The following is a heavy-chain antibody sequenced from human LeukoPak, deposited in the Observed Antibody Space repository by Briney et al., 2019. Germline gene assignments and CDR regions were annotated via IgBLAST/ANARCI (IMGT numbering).Heavy chain of an antibody. D-gene: IGHD2-2*01. CDR2: INWNGGST. CDR1: GFTFDDYG. V-gene: IGHV3-20*04. Sequence: PGRSLRLSCAASGFTFDDYGMSWVRQAPGKGLEWVSGINWNGGSTGYADSVKGRFTISRDNAKSSLYLQMNSLRAEDTALYYCARDCSSTSCYCYWGQGTLVTVSS. CDR3: ARDCSSTSCYCY. J-gene: IGHJ4*02.